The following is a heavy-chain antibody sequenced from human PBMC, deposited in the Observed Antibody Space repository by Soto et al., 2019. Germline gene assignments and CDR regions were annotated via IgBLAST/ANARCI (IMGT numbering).Heavy chain of an antibody. V-gene: IGHV3-13*01. J-gene: IGHJ4*02. CDR1: GFTFISYD. CDR3: TRGADGFDY. Sequence: EVQLVESGGDLVQPGGSLRLSCAASGFTFISYDIHWVRQATGKGLEWVSGIGTAGDTYYAGSVKGRFIMSRENGKNSLYLQMNSLRAGDTAVYYCTRGADGFDYWGQGTMVTVSS. D-gene: IGHD3-16*01. CDR2: IGTAGDT.